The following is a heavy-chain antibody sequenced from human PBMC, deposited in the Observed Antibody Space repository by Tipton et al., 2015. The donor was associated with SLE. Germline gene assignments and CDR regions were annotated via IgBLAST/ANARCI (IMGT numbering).Heavy chain of an antibody. CDR1: GVSISSSSYS. D-gene: IGHD3-16*02. CDR2: IYYSGTT. V-gene: IGHV4-39*07. CDR3: ARGLNYDYVWGSYRGEYAFDI. J-gene: IGHJ3*02. Sequence: TLSLTCTVSGVSISSSSYSWGWIRQPPGKGLEWIGSIYYSGTTYYNPSLKSRVTISVDTSKNQFSLKLSSVTAADTAVYYCARGLNYDYVWGSYRGEYAFDIWGQGTMVTVSS.